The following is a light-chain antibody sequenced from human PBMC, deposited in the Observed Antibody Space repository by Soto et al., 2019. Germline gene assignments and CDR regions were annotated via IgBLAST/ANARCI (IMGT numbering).Light chain of an antibody. CDR3: AAWDDSLSGWV. V-gene: IGLV1-47*01. CDR1: SSHIGSNY. J-gene: IGLJ3*02. Sequence: QSVLTQPPSASGTPGQRVTISCSGSSSHIGSNYVYWYQQLPGTAPKLLIYRNNQRPSGVPDRFSGSKSGISASLAISGLRSEDEADYYCAAWDDSLSGWVFGGGTKLTVL. CDR2: RNN.